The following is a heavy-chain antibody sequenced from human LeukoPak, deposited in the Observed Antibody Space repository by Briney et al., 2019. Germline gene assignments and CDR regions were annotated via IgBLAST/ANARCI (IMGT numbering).Heavy chain of an antibody. CDR1: GGSISSYY. J-gene: IGHJ5*02. Sequence: SSETLSLTCTVSGGSISSYYWSWIRQPPGKGLEWIGYIYYSGSTNYNPSLKSRVTISVDTSKNQFSLKLSSVTAADTAVYYCARGIVVVITTPWGNWFDPWGQGTLVTVSS. CDR2: IYYSGST. D-gene: IGHD3-22*01. V-gene: IGHV4-59*12. CDR3: ARGIVVVITTPWGNWFDP.